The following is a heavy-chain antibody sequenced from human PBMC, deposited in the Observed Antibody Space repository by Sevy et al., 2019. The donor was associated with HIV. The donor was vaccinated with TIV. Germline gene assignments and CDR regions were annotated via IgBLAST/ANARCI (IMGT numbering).Heavy chain of an antibody. CDR1: GFTFSDYY. CDR2: ISSSGSNI. Sequence: GGALRLSCAASGFTFSDYYMSWIRQAPGKGLEWVSYISSSGSNIYYADSVKGRFTVSRDNAKNSMYLQMNSLRAEDTALYYCARDLHRGLSGSTSGYWGQGTLVTVSS. V-gene: IGHV3-11*01. CDR3: ARDLHRGLSGSTSGY. D-gene: IGHD3-3*01. J-gene: IGHJ4*02.